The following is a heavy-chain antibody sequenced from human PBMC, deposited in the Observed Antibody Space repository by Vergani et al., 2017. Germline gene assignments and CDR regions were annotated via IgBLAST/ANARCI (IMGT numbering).Heavy chain of an antibody. CDR1: GFTFNHYA. CDR2: IYSGGST. J-gene: IGHJ4*02. CDR3: ARVPINDFLFDY. D-gene: IGHD2-2*01. Sequence: EVQLLESGGDLVQPGGSLRLSCAASGFTFNHYAMNWVRQAPGKGLEWVSGIYSGGSTYYADSVKGRFTISRDNSKNTLYLQMNSLRAEDTAVYYCARVPINDFLFDYWGQGTLVTVSS. V-gene: IGHV3-23*03.